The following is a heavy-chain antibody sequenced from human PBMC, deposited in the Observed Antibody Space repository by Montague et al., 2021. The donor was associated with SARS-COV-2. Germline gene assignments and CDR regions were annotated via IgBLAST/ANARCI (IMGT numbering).Heavy chain of an antibody. CDR1: GYIFISHW. CDR3: ARRGRPYSGYTTGYFDY. Sequence: QSGAEVKKPGESLRISCKVSGYIFISHWITWVRQMPGKGLEWMGRIDPSDSYTNYSPSFQGHVSISVDMPISTAYLQWSSLKASDTAMYYCARRGRPYSGYTTGYFDYWGQGTLVTVSS. V-gene: IGHV5-10-1*01. J-gene: IGHJ4*02. CDR2: IDPSDSYT. D-gene: IGHD5-12*01.